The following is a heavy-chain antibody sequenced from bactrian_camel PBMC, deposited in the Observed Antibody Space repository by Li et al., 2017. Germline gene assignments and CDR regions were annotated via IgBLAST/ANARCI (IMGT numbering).Heavy chain of an antibody. CDR3: KTEAALRTSPCWSD. D-gene: IGHD1*01. CDR1: EVANSRHY. CDR2: IGADGDT. V-gene: IGHV3S53*01. J-gene: IGHJ4*01. Sequence: HVQLVESGGGSVQAGGSLRLSCAASEVANSRHYLGWFRQAPGKEREGVAIIGADGDTSYVGSVKGRFTISKDKAEDTVYLQMNSLKPEDTAMYYCKTEAALRTSPCWSDWGQGTQVTVS.